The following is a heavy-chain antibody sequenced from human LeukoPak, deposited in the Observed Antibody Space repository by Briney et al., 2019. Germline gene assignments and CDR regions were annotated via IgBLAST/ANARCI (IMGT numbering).Heavy chain of an antibody. CDR2: ISYDGSNT. D-gene: IGHD3-10*01. V-gene: IGHV3-30*18. CDR1: GFTFSNYG. CDR3: AKGYGSGSYSTDY. Sequence: GGSLRLSCAASGFTFSNYGMHWVRQAPGKGLDWVAFISYDGSNTYYVDSVKGRFTISRDNSKNTLYLQMNSLRTEDTAVYYCAKGYGSGSYSTDYWGQGPLVTVSS. J-gene: IGHJ4*02.